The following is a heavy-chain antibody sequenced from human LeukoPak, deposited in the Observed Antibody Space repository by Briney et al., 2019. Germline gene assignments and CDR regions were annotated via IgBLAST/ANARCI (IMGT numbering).Heavy chain of an antibody. Sequence: SETLSLTCTVSGGSIITSSNYWGWIRQPPGKGLEWIGRIYTSGSTNYNPSLKSRVTISVDTSKNQFSLKLSSVTAADTAVYYCARDRHYYSSSGYYFKFERNPNDAFDIWGQGTMVTVSS. CDR1: GGSIITSSNY. V-gene: IGHV4-39*07. D-gene: IGHD3-22*01. CDR2: IYTSGST. J-gene: IGHJ3*02. CDR3: ARDRHYYSSSGYYFKFERNPNDAFDI.